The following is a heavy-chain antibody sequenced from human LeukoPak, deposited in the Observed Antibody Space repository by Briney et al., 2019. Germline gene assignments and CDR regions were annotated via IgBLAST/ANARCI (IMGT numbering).Heavy chain of an antibody. D-gene: IGHD3-22*01. Sequence: SETLSLTCAVYGGSFSGYYWSWIRQPSGKGLEWIGEINHSGSTNYNPSLKSRVTISVDTSKNQFSLKLSSVTAADTAVYYCARGRYSSGYYSPLRYWGQGTLVTVSS. CDR1: GGSFSGYY. J-gene: IGHJ4*02. CDR2: INHSGST. V-gene: IGHV4-34*01. CDR3: ARGRYSSGYYSPLRY.